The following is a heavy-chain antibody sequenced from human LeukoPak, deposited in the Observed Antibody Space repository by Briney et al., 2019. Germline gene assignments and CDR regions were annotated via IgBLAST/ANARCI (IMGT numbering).Heavy chain of an antibody. CDR2: ISSSRSTI. V-gene: IGHV3-11*01. CDR3: ARGAKYYYYYMDV. Sequence: PGGSLRLSCAASGFTFSDYYMSWIRQAPGKGLEWVSYISSSRSTIYYADSVKGRFTISRDNAKNSLYLQMNSLRAEDTAVYYCARGAKYYYYYMDVWGKGTTVTVSS. J-gene: IGHJ6*03. CDR1: GFTFSDYY.